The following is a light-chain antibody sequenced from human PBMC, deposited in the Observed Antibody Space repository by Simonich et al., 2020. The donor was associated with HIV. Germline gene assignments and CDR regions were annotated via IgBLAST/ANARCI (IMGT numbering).Light chain of an antibody. J-gene: IGKJ3*01. V-gene: IGKV3-15*01. CDR3: QQYNNWPSPFT. Sequence: EIVMTQSPATLSVSPGERATLSCRASQIVSSNLAWYQQKPGQAPRLLIYGASSRATGIPARFSGSGFGTEFTLTISSIQSEDFAVYSCQQYNNWPSPFTFGPGTKVDIK. CDR1: QIVSSN. CDR2: GAS.